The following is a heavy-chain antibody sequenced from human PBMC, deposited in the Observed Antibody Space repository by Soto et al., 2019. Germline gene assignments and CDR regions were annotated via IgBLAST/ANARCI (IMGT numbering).Heavy chain of an antibody. CDR2: ISGSGGST. Sequence: EVQLLESGGGLVQPGGSLRLSCAASGFTFSSYAMSWVRQAPGKGLEWVSAISGSGGSTYYADSVKGRFTISRDNSKNTLYLQMNSVRSEDTAVYYCAKPPSPLYNPQPYDDYYGMDVWGQGTTVTVSS. D-gene: IGHD1-1*01. J-gene: IGHJ6*02. CDR3: AKPPSPLYNPQPYDDYYGMDV. CDR1: GFTFSSYA. V-gene: IGHV3-23*01.